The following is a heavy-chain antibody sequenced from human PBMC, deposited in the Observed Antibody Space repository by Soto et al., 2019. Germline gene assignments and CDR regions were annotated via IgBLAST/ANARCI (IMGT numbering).Heavy chain of an antibody. Sequence: SVKVSCKASGGTFSSYAISWVRQAPGQGLEWMGGIIPIFGTANYARKFQGRVTITADKSTSTAYMELSSLRSEDTAVYYCARTSSRDGYNRPFGYWGQGTLVTVSS. CDR1: GGTFSSYA. V-gene: IGHV1-69*06. D-gene: IGHD5-12*01. CDR3: ARTSSRDGYNRPFGY. CDR2: IIPIFGTA. J-gene: IGHJ4*02.